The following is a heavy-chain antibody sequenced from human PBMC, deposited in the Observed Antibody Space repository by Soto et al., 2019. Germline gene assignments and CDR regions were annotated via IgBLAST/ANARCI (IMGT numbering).Heavy chain of an antibody. Sequence: GGSLRLSCAASGFTFSSYSMNWVRQAPGKGLEWVSSISSSSSYIYYADSVKGRFTISRDNAKNSLYLQMNSLRAEDTAVYYCARDCDLHLGELSSFDYWGQGTLVTVSS. J-gene: IGHJ4*02. CDR3: ARDCDLHLGELSSFDY. D-gene: IGHD3-16*02. CDR2: ISSSSSYI. V-gene: IGHV3-21*01. CDR1: GFTFSSYS.